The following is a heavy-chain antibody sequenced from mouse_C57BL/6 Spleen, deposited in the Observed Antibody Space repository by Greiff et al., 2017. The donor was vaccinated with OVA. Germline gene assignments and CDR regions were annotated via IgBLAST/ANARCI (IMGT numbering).Heavy chain of an antibody. CDR3: ASTMVTTGFAY. Sequence: QVQLKESGPGILQSSQTLSLTCSFSGFSLSTSGMGVSWIRQPSGKGLEWLAHIYWDDDKRYNPSLKSRLTISKDTSRNQVFLKITSVDTADTATYYCASTMVTTGFAYWGQGTLVTVSA. V-gene: IGHV8-12*01. CDR2: IYWDDDK. CDR1: GFSLSTSGMG. J-gene: IGHJ3*01. D-gene: IGHD2-2*01.